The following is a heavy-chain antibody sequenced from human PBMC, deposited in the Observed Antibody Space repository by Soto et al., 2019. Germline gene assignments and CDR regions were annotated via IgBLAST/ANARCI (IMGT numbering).Heavy chain of an antibody. CDR2: IYYSGTS. V-gene: IGHV4-39*01. D-gene: IGHD1-26*01. CDR1: GGSISDDTYY. Sequence: SETLSLTCAVYGGSISDDTYYWGWIRQPPGKGLEWIGSIYYSGTSSYNPSLESRVAMSVDTSKKQLSLRLMSVTAADTAVYYCARLRCHSPKCVPLDPWGQGTLVTVSS. CDR3: ARLRCHSPKCVPLDP. J-gene: IGHJ5*02.